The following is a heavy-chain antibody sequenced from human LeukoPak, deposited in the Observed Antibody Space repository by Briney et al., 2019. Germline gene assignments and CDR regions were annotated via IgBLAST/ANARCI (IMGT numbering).Heavy chain of an antibody. CDR3: AREAPYSSGLSGAFDI. CDR2: IRSDGRNK. V-gene: IGHV3-30*02. CDR1: GFTFSSYG. D-gene: IGHD6-19*01. Sequence: GGSLRLSCAASGFTFSSYGMQFSSYGMNWVRQAPGQGLEWVAFIRSDGRNKHYADSVKGRLTISRDNTKNMLYLQMNSLRAEDTAVYYCAREAPYSSGLSGAFDIWGQGTMVTVSS. J-gene: IGHJ3*02.